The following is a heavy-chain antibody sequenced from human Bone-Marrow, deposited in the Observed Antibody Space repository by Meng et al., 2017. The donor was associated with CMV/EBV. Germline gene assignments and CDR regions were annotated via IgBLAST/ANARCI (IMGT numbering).Heavy chain of an antibody. CDR2: INHSGST. Sequence: SETLSLTCAVYGGSFSGYYWSWIRQPPGKGLEWIGEINHSGSTNYNPSLKSRVTISVDTSKNQFSLKLSSVTAADTAVYYCARGLRFYFWSGYIDYWGQGTLVTVS. D-gene: IGHD3-3*01. CDR1: GGSFSGYY. CDR3: ARGLRFYFWSGYIDY. J-gene: IGHJ4*02. V-gene: IGHV4-34*01.